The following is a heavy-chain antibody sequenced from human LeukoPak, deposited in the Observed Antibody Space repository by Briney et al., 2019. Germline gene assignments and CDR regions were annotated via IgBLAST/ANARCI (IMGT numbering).Heavy chain of an antibody. CDR1: GYTFTSYG. CDR3: ARGDEGSGLDY. J-gene: IGHJ4*02. CDR2: MHPNRGNT. Sequence: ASVKVSCKASGYTFTSYGVSGVRQATGQGLEWMGWMHPNRGNTGYAQKFQGRVTITRNTSISTAYMELSSLRSEDTAVYYCARGDEGSGLDYWGQGTLVTVSS. V-gene: IGHV1-8*03. D-gene: IGHD1-26*01.